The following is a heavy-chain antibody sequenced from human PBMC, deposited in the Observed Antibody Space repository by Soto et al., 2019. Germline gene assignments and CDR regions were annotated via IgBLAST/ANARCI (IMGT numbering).Heavy chain of an antibody. CDR1: GGSISSGGYY. V-gene: IGHV4-31*03. Sequence: QVQLQESGPGLVKPSQTLSLTCTVSGGSISSGGYYWSWIRQHPGKGLEWIGYIYYSGSTYYNPSLKRRVTISVDTSKNQFSLKLSSVTAADTAVYYCARCGPVDTAMVYDAFDIWGQGTMVTVSS. CDR3: ARCGPVDTAMVYDAFDI. CDR2: IYYSGST. J-gene: IGHJ3*02. D-gene: IGHD5-18*01.